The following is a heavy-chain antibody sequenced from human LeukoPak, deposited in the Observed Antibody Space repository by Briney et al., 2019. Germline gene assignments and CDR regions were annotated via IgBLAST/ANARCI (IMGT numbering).Heavy chain of an antibody. CDR3: ARRGGDCSGTSCFWDYYYYYMDV. J-gene: IGHJ6*03. V-gene: IGHV1-18*01. CDR2: ISAYSGDA. CDR1: GYTFTSYG. Sequence: VASVKVSCKASGYTFTSYGISWVRQAPGQGLEWMGWISAYSGDAKLAQKFQGRVNMTADTSTSTAYLELTSLTSGDTAVYYCARRGGDCSGTSCFWDYYYYYMDVWGKGTTVTVSS. D-gene: IGHD2-2*01.